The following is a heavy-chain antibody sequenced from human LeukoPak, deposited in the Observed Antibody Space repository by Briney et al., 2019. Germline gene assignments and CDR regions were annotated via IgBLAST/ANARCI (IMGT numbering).Heavy chain of an antibody. D-gene: IGHD1-14*01. J-gene: IGHJ6*03. V-gene: IGHV3-11*04. CDR1: GFTFSDNY. Sequence: GGSLRLSCAASGFTFSDNYMSWIRQAPGKGLEWVSYISSSGNTTYNADSVKGRFSITRDNAKNSLYLQMNSLRAEDTAVYYCARDRGNQRGYYYYYMDVWGKGTTVTVSS. CDR2: ISSSGNTT. CDR3: ARDRGNQRGYYYYYMDV.